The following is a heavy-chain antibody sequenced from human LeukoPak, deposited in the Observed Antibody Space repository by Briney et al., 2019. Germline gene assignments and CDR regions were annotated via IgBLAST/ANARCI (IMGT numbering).Heavy chain of an antibody. Sequence: GTSLRLSCVVSGFPFDTYGMDWIRQTPGKGLEWLTLISHHGNNKYYADSVRGRFTISRDNSKNALYLQMNSLRVEDTAVYYCAIDPNWGTHSWGQGVLVTVSS. J-gene: IGHJ4*02. V-gene: IGHV3-30-3*01. CDR1: GFPFDTYG. CDR3: AIDPNWGTHS. CDR2: ISHHGNNK. D-gene: IGHD7-27*01.